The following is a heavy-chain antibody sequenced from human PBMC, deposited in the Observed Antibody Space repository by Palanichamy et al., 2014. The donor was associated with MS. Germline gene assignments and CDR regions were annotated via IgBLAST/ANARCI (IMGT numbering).Heavy chain of an antibody. Sequence: EVQLLESGGGLVQPGGSRETLLCSLWITFSTYAMTWVRQAPGKGLEWVSGISGSVDNTYYADSVKGRFTISRDNSKNTLYLQMNSLRAEDTAVYYCARVIGGRLYYYYGMDVWGQGTTVTVSS. CDR3: ARVIGGRLYYYYGMDV. V-gene: IGHV3-23*01. D-gene: IGHD6-6*01. J-gene: IGHJ6*02. CDR1: ITFSTYA. CDR2: ISGSVDNT.